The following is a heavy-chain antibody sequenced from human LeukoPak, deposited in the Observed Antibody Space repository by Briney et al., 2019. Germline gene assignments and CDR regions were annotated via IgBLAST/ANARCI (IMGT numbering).Heavy chain of an antibody. CDR3: ARGSDDYGDYYFDY. CDR2: ISSSSTYI. Sequence: PGGSLRLSCAASGFTFSSYTMNWVRQAPGKGLEWVSSISSSSTYINYADSVKGRFTISRDNAKNSLYLQMNSLRAEDTAVYYCARGSDDYGDYYFDYWGQGTLVTVSS. CDR1: GFTFSSYT. J-gene: IGHJ4*02. D-gene: IGHD4-17*01. V-gene: IGHV3-21*01.